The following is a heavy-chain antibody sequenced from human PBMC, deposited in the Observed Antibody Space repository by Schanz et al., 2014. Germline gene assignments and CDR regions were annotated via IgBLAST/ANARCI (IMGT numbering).Heavy chain of an antibody. CDR3: AKDLLYGAPMPLNHLDY. CDR2: ISGSGGST. J-gene: IGHJ4*02. Sequence: EGQLAESGGGLVQPGGSLRLSCAVSGFTVSSNHMSWVRQAPGKGLEWVSGISGSGGSTYYADSVKGRFTISRDNSKNTLYLQMNSLRAEDTAVYYCAKDLLYGAPMPLNHLDYWGQGTLXTVSS. V-gene: IGHV3-23*04. D-gene: IGHD2-2*01. CDR1: GFTVSSNH.